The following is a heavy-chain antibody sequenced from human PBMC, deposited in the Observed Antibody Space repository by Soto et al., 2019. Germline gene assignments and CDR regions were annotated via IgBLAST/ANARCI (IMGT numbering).Heavy chain of an antibody. CDR2: IHYSGST. Sequence: SETLSLTCTVSGGSISSYYWSWIRQPPGKGLEWIGYIHYSGSTKYNPSLKSRVTISADTSKNQFSLKLSSVTAADTAVYYCTRGHYDFWSGYFATIDYWGQGTLVTVSS. D-gene: IGHD3-3*01. V-gene: IGHV4-59*08. J-gene: IGHJ4*02. CDR1: GGSISSYY. CDR3: TRGHYDFWSGYFATIDY.